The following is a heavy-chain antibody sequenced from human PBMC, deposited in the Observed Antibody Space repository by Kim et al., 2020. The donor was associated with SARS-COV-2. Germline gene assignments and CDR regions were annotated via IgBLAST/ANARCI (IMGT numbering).Heavy chain of an antibody. D-gene: IGHD1-26*01. V-gene: IGHV3-7*01. Sequence: DGSGKYYVDSVKGRFTISRDNAKNSLYLQMNSLRAEDTAVYYCAREGRDPWGQGTLVTVSS. J-gene: IGHJ5*02. CDR2: DGSGK. CDR3: AREGRDP.